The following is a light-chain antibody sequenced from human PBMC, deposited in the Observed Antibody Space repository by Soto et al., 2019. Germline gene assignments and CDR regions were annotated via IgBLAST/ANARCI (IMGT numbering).Light chain of an antibody. J-gene: IGLJ1*01. CDR2: EVS. Sequence: QSALTQPASVSGSPGQSITISCTGTSSDVGGYNFVSWYQQHPGKAPKLMIYEVSNRPSGVSDRFSGSKFGNTASLTIFGLQAEDEADYYCSSYTSSSTLVFGTGTKVTVL. V-gene: IGLV2-14*01. CDR3: SSYTSSSTLV. CDR1: SSDVGGYNF.